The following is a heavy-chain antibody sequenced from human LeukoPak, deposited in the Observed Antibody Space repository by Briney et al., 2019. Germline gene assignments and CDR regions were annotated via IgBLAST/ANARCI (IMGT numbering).Heavy chain of an antibody. CDR2: ISGSGAGI. CDR1: GFTFSTYA. D-gene: IGHD3-22*01. J-gene: IGHJ4*02. Sequence: GGSLRLSCAASGFTFSTYAMSWVRQAPGKGLEWVSSISGSGAGIYYTDSVKGRFTISRDNSKNTLYLQMNSLRAEDTAVYYCAKGDSYYYDSSGTNFDYWGQGTLVTVSS. CDR3: AKGDSYYYDSSGTNFDY. V-gene: IGHV3-23*01.